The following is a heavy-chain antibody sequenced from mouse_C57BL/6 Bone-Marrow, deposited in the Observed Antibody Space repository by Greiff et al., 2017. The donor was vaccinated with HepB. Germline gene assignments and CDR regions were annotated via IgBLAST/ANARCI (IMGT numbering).Heavy chain of an antibody. CDR3: ARGGGITTVVHFDY. CDR1: GFTFSDYY. D-gene: IGHD1-1*01. J-gene: IGHJ2*01. Sequence: DVQLVESEGGLVQPGSSMKLSCTASGFTFSDYYMAWVRQVPEKGLEWVANINYDGSSTYYLDSLKSRFIISRDNAKNILYLQMSSLKSEETATYYCARGGGITTVVHFDYWGQGTTLTVSS. V-gene: IGHV5-16*01. CDR2: INYDGSST.